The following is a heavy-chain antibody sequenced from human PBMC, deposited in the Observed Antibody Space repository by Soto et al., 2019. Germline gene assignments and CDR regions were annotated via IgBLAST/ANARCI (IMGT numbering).Heavy chain of an antibody. CDR2: INPNSGIT. D-gene: IGHD3-22*01. CDR3: ARDRYFYDSRGYYRTLDS. V-gene: IGHV1-2*07. J-gene: IGHJ4*02. Sequence: ASVKVSCKASGYTFTGYYMHWVRQAPGQGLEWVGWINPNSGITDYNPSLQSRVTISIDTSRNHFSLNLTSVTAADTAVYYCARDRYFYDSRGYYRTLDSWGQGTLVTVS. CDR1: GYTFTGYY.